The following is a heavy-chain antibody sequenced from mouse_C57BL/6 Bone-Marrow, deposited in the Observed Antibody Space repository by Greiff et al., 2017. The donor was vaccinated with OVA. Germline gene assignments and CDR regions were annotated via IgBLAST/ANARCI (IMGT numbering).Heavy chain of an antibody. CDR2: IYPGDGDT. V-gene: IGHV1-82*01. Sequence: VKLQESGPELVKPGASVKISCKASGYAFSSSWMNWVKQRPGKGLEWIGRIYPGDGDTNYNGKFKGKATLTADKSSSTAYMQLSSLTSEDSAVYFCARGTGTHYFDYWGQGTTLTVSS. CDR3: ARGTGTHYFDY. D-gene: IGHD4-1*01. J-gene: IGHJ2*01. CDR1: GYAFSSSW.